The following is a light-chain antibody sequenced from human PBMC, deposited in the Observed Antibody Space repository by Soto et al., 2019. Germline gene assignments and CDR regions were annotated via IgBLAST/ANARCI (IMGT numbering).Light chain of an antibody. CDR1: QSIRSW. Sequence: DIQMTQSPSTLSASVGDRVTITCRASQSIRSWLAWYQQKPGKAPKLLIYDASDLESGVPSRFSGSGSGTEFTLTIRSLQPDDFATYYCQQYNSYSWTFGQGTKVDI. V-gene: IGKV1-5*01. J-gene: IGKJ1*01. CDR2: DAS. CDR3: QQYNSYSWT.